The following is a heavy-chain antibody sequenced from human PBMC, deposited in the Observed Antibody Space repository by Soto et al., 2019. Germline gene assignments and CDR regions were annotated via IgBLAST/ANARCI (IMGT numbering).Heavy chain of an antibody. Sequence: GTSVKLSCEACGGTFSSYAISWVRQAPGQGLEWMGGIIPIFGTANYAQKFQGRVTITADESTSTAYMELSSLRSEDTAVYYCARSSPHCGGDCYAFDYWGQGTLVTVSS. V-gene: IGHV1-69*13. J-gene: IGHJ4*02. CDR2: IIPIFGTA. CDR1: GGTFSSYA. D-gene: IGHD2-21*02. CDR3: ARSSPHCGGDCYAFDY.